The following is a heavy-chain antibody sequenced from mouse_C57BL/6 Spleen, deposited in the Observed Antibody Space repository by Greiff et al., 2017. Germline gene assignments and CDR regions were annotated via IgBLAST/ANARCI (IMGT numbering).Heavy chain of an antibody. CDR1: GFNIKDDY. Sequence: DVHLVESGAELVRPGASVKLSCTASGFNIKDDYMHWVKQRPEQGLEWIGWIDPENGDTEYASKFQGKTTITADTSSNTAYLQLSSLTSEDTAVYYCTNYYGSSYRYFDVWGTGTTVTVSS. CDR3: TNYYGSSYRYFDV. V-gene: IGHV14-4*01. CDR2: IDPENGDT. J-gene: IGHJ1*03. D-gene: IGHD1-1*01.